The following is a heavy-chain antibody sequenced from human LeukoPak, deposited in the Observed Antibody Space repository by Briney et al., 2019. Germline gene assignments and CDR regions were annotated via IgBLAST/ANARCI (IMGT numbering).Heavy chain of an antibody. V-gene: IGHV3-7*01. Sequence: PGGSLRLSCAASGFTFSSYWMSWVRQAPGKGLEWVANIKQDGSEKYYVDSVKGRFTISRDNSKNTLYLQMNSLRAEDTAVYYCAKDIISESVVVITGFDYWGQGTLVTVSS. CDR2: IKQDGSEK. D-gene: IGHD3-22*01. CDR3: AKDIISESVVVITGFDY. CDR1: GFTFSSYW. J-gene: IGHJ4*02.